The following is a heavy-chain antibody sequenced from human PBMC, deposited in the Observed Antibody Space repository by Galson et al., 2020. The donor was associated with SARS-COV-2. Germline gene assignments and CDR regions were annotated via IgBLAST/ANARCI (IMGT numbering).Heavy chain of an antibody. CDR3: AKDSLGHDDDGNFVNY. J-gene: IGHJ4*02. Sequence: SLKISCAASGFTFNSYGMHWVRQAPGKGLQWVTLISYDGTKEYYVESVKGRFTISRDNSKNMVYLQMDSLTPDDTAIYYCAKDSLGHDDDGNFVNYWGQGTLVTVSS. CDR1: GFTFNSYG. CDR2: ISYDGTKE. V-gene: IGHV3-30*18. D-gene: IGHD3-16*01.